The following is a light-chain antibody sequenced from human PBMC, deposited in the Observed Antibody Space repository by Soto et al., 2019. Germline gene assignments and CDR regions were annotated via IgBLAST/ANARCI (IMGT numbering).Light chain of an antibody. CDR2: GNN. Sequence: QSVLTQPPSVSGAPGQRVTISCTGSSSNIGAGYDIHWYQQLPETAPKLLIYGNNNRPSGVPDRFSGSKSGTSASLAITGLQAEDEADYYCQSYDSSLSSVVFGGVTKLTVL. CDR3: QSYDSSLSSVV. J-gene: IGLJ2*01. CDR1: SSNIGAGYD. V-gene: IGLV1-40*01.